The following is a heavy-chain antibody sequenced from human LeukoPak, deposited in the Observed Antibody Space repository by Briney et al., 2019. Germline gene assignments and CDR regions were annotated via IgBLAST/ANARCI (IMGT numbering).Heavy chain of an antibody. J-gene: IGHJ4*02. CDR1: GGSVSGHY. V-gene: IGHV4-59*08. Sequence: SETLSLTYTVSGGSVSGHYWTWIRQPPGKGLQWVAYTNHVGSTDYNPSLKSRVTISVDTSKNQFSLKLSSVTAADTAVYYCARHYDGRGSGSYYEDYWGQGTLVIVSS. D-gene: IGHD1-26*01. CDR2: TNHVGST. CDR3: ARHYDGRGSGSYYEDY.